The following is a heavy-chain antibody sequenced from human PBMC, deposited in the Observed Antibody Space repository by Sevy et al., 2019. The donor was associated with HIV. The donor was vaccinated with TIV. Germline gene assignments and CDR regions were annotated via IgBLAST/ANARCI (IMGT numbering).Heavy chain of an antibody. J-gene: IGHJ5*02. Sequence: GGSLRLSCTASGFTFGDYAMSWFRQAPGKGLEWVGFIRSKAYGGTTEYAASVKGRFTISRDDSKCIAYLQMNSLKTEDTAVYYCSGDVDYDYVWGSYRRVMSVSNWFDPWGQGTLVTVSS. CDR1: GFTFGDYA. D-gene: IGHD3-16*01. CDR3: SGDVDYDYVWGSYRRVMSVSNWFDP. V-gene: IGHV3-49*03. CDR2: IRSKAYGGTT.